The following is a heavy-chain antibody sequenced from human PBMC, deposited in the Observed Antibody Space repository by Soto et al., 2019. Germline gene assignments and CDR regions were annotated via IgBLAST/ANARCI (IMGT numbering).Heavy chain of an antibody. J-gene: IGHJ6*02. V-gene: IGHV6-1*01. CDR3: ARAAGGYYYYGMDV. CDR1: GDSVSSNSAA. Sequence: TLSRTCVISGDSVSSNSAAWNWIRQSPSRGLEWLGRTYYRSKWYNDYAVSVKSRITINPDTSKNQFSLQLNSVTPEDTAVYYCARAAGGYYYYGMDVWGQGTTVTVSS. CDR2: TYYRSKWYN.